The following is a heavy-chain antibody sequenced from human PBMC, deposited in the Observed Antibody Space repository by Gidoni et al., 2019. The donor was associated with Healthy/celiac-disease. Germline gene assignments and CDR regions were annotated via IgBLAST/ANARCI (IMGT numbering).Heavy chain of an antibody. CDR3: ARVPDSSGYYFHFDY. Sequence: QVQLVQSGAEVKKPGASVKVPCKASGYTFTGYYMHWVRQAPGQGLEWMGWINPNSGGTNYAQKFQGRVTMTRDTSISTAYMELSRLRSDDTAVYYCARVPDSSGYYFHFDYWGQGTLVTVSS. D-gene: IGHD3-22*01. J-gene: IGHJ4*02. CDR1: GYTFTGYY. V-gene: IGHV1-2*02. CDR2: INPNSGGT.